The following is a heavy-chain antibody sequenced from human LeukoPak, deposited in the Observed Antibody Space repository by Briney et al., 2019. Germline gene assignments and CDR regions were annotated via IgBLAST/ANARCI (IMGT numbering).Heavy chain of an antibody. CDR1: GGSVSDYY. J-gene: IGHJ4*02. Sequence: PSETLSLTCTISGGSVSDYYWSWIRQPPGKGLEWIGYIYYSGSTNYNPSLKSRVTISVDTSKNQFSLKLSSVTAADTAVYYCARWGRLPGDYWGQGTLVTVSS. CDR2: IYYSGST. V-gene: IGHV4-59*02. D-gene: IGHD3-16*01. CDR3: ARWGRLPGDY.